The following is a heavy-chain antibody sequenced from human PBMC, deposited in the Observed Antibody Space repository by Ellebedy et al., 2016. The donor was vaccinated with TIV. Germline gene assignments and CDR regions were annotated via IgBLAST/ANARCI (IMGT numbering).Heavy chain of an antibody. J-gene: IGHJ6*02. CDR3: ARAPTVTTNYYYYGMDV. CDR1: GFTFSSYW. CDR2: IKQDGSEK. Sequence: GGSLRLXXAASGFTFSSYWMSWVRQAPGKGLEWVANIKQDGSEKYYVDSVKGRFTFSRDNAKNSLYLQMNSLRAEDTAVYYCARAPTVTTNYYYYGMDVWGQGTTVTVSS. V-gene: IGHV3-7*03. D-gene: IGHD4-11*01.